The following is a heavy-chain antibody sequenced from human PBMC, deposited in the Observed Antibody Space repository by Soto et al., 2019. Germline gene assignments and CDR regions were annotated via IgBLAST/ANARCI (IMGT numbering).Heavy chain of an antibody. CDR1: GFTFSNYV. CDR2: INGDAGRT. V-gene: IGHV3-23*01. Sequence: EVQLLESGGGLVQPGGSLRLSCAASGFTFSNYVMSWVRQAPGKGLEWVSNINGDAGRTSYADSVKGRFTIFRDNSRGTLYLQMNRLRAEDTAVYNCTRGSHYHCSGNTCPEENWGQGTLVTVSS. CDR3: TRGSHYHCSGNTCPEEN. D-gene: IGHD2-15*01. J-gene: IGHJ4*02.